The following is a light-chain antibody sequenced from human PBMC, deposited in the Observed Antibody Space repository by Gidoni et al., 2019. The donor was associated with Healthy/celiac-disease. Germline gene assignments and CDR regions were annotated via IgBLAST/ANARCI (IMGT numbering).Light chain of an antibody. Sequence: DIVMTHSLDPLAVSLGERATINCKSSQSVLYSSNNKNYLAWYQQKPGQPPKLLIYWASTRESGVPDRFSGSGSGTDFTLTISSLQAEDVAVYYCQQYYSTLRGFGQGTKVEIK. CDR1: QSVLYSSNNKNY. J-gene: IGKJ1*01. CDR2: WAS. V-gene: IGKV4-1*01. CDR3: QQYYSTLRG.